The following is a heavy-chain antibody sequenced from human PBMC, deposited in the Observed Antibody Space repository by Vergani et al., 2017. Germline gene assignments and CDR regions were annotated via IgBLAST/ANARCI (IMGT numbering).Heavy chain of an antibody. CDR3: ARDSAGYVWGSYEAWFDP. Sequence: QVQLQESGPGLVKPSETLSLPCTVSGYSLSSGYYWGWIRQPPGKGLEWFGSIYHSVSTYYNPSLKSRVTISVDTTRNQFSLKLGSVTAADTALYYWARDSAGYVWGSYEAWFDPWGQGTLVTVSS. CDR1: GYSLSSGYY. V-gene: IGHV4-38-2*02. J-gene: IGHJ5*02. CDR2: IYHSVST. D-gene: IGHD3-16*01.